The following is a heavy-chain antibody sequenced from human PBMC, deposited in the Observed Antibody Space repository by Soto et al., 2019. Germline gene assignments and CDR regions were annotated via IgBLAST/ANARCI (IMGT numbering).Heavy chain of an antibody. CDR1: GFTFSSYA. Sequence: GGSLRLSCVASGFTFSSYAMHWVRQAPGKGLEWVALISFDGSNKNYVDSVKGRFTISRDNSQKTVYLQMNSLRSEDTAVYYCARDQRTYSSGWYGSERVLALDDYWGQGTLVTVSS. D-gene: IGHD6-19*01. V-gene: IGHV3-30-3*01. J-gene: IGHJ4*02. CDR2: ISFDGSNK. CDR3: ARDQRTYSSGWYGSERVLALDDY.